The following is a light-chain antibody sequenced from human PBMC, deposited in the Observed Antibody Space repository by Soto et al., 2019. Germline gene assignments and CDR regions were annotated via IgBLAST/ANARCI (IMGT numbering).Light chain of an antibody. Sequence: EIVLTQSPGTLSLSPGERATLSCRASQSISSNYLAWYQQKPGQAPRLLIYGASSRATGIPDRFSGSGSGTDFRLSISRLAPEDFAVYYCQQYGGSPQTFGQGTKVDIK. CDR2: GAS. V-gene: IGKV3-20*01. CDR1: QSISSNY. J-gene: IGKJ1*01. CDR3: QQYGGSPQT.